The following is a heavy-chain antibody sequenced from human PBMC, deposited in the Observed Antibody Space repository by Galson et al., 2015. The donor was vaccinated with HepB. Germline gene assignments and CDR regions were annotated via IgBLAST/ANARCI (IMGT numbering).Heavy chain of an antibody. CDR3: AMTYYDFWSGYHYGMDV. J-gene: IGHJ6*02. Sequence: SLRLSCAASGFTFSSYGMHWVRQAPGKGLEWVAVISYDGSNKYYADSVKGRFTISRDNSKNTLYLQMNSLRAEDTAVYYCAMTYYDFWSGYHYGMDVWGQGTTVTVSS. V-gene: IGHV3-30*03. D-gene: IGHD3-3*01. CDR1: GFTFSSYG. CDR2: ISYDGSNK.